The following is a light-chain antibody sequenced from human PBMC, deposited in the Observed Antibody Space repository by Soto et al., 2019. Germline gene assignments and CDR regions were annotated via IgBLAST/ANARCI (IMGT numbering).Light chain of an antibody. CDR1: QVITNV. CDR3: LQLNTYPWT. CDR2: AAS. Sequence: IQMTQSPSSLSASVGDRLSITCRASQVITNVLGWYQQKPGKAPKRLIYAASTLQSGVPSRFSGSGSGTEFTLTISSLQPEDVATYYCLQLNTYPWTFGQGTKVDI. V-gene: IGKV1-17*01. J-gene: IGKJ1*01.